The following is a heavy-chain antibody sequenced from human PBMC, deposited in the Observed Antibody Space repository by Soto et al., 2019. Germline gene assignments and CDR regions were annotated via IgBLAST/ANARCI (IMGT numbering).Heavy chain of an antibody. CDR3: ARLRYCSSTSCSRYFDY. CDR2: IKQDGSEK. J-gene: IGHJ4*02. CDR1: GFTFSSYW. Sequence: GGSLRLSCAASGFTFSSYWMSWVRQAPGKGLEWVANIKQDGSEKYYVDSVKGRFTISRDNAKNSLYLQMNSLRAEDTAVYYCARLRYCSSTSCSRYFDYWGQGTLVTVSS. V-gene: IGHV3-7*01. D-gene: IGHD2-2*01.